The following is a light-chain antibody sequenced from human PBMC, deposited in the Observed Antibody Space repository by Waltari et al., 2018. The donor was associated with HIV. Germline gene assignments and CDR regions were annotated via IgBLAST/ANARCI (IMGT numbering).Light chain of an antibody. Sequence: QAVVTQDPSVTVSPGGTVTLNCTSATAPFIICHFANWFQQRPEQTPRPLIYTSTRRHSLTPERFSAYLVDDRAALILSTVWPEDEAVYYCMLFFRSSYLFGGGTKVTVL. CDR1: TAPFIICHF. J-gene: IGLJ2*01. CDR3: MLFFRSSYL. V-gene: IGLV7-43*01. CDR2: TST.